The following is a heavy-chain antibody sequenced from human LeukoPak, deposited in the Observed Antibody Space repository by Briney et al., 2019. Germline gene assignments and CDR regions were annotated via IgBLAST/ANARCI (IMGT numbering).Heavy chain of an antibody. CDR1: GYTFTSYA. Sequence: ASVKVSCKASGYTFTSYAISWVRRAPGQGLEWMGGIIPIFGTANYAQKFQGRVTITADESTSTAYMELSSLRSEDTAVYYCARASGSYYRDYFDYWGQGTLVTVSS. D-gene: IGHD3-10*01. J-gene: IGHJ4*02. V-gene: IGHV1-69*13. CDR3: ARASGSYYRDYFDY. CDR2: IIPIFGTA.